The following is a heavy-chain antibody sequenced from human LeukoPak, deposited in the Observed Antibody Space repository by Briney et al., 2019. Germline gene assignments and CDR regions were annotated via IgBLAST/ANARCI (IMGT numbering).Heavy chain of an antibody. Sequence: ASVKVSCKASGYTFTGYYMHWVRQAPGQGLEWMGWINPNSGGTNYAQKFQGRVTMTRDTSISTAYMELSRLRSDDTAVYYCARVYDFWSGLTLGAFDYWGQGTLVTVSS. CDR1: GYTFTGYY. V-gene: IGHV1-2*02. CDR3: ARVYDFWSGLTLGAFDY. J-gene: IGHJ4*02. D-gene: IGHD3-3*01. CDR2: INPNSGGT.